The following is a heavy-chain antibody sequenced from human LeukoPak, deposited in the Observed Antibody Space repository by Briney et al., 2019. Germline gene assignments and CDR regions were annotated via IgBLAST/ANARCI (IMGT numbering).Heavy chain of an antibody. CDR2: ISRASESI. D-gene: IGHD1-7*01. CDR3: ARGATDTTWWFDP. CDR1: GFNFNTYS. J-gene: IGHJ5*02. Sequence: GGSLRLSCEASGFNFNTYSMAWVRQAPGKGLEWVSIISRASESIFYADSVKGRFTISRDNAKNSLYLQMNGLRAEDTAAYYCARGATDTTWWFDPWGQGTLVTVSS. V-gene: IGHV3-21*01.